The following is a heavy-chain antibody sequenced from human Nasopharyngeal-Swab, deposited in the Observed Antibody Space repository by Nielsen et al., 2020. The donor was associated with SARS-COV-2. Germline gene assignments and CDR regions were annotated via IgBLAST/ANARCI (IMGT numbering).Heavy chain of an antibody. Sequence: VRQMPGKGLGWMGGIDPSDSYTNYSPSFQGHVTISADKSISTAYLQWSSLKASDTAMYYCARQRVNNWFDPWGQGTLVTVSS. J-gene: IGHJ5*02. CDR3: ARQRVNNWFDP. D-gene: IGHD6-25*01. CDR2: IDPSDSYT. V-gene: IGHV5-10-1*01.